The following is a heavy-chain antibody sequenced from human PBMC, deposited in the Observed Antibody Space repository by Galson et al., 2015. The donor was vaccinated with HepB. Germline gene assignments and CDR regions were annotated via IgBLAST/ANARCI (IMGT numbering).Heavy chain of an antibody. Sequence: SETLSLTCAVYGGSFSGYYWSWIRQPPGKGLEWIGEINHSGSTNYNPSLKSRVTISVDTSKNQFSLKLSSVTAADTAVYYCARGDNYDILTGPRAHGAFDIWGQGTMVTVSS. CDR1: GGSFSGYY. D-gene: IGHD3-9*01. CDR3: ARGDNYDILTGPRAHGAFDI. CDR2: INHSGST. V-gene: IGHV4-34*01. J-gene: IGHJ3*02.